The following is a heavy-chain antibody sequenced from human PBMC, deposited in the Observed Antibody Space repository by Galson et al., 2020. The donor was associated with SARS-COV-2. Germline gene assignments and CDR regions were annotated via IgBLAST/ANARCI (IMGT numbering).Heavy chain of an antibody. D-gene: IGHD6-13*01. CDR2: ITWNSGRI. J-gene: IGHJ4*02. CDR3: AKDPAGYFVY. Sequence: SLKISCVASGFTFEDYAMHWVRQAPGKGLEWVCGITWNSGRIGYADSVKGRFTISRDNAKNSLYLQMNSLRAEDTALYYCAKDPAGYFVYWGQGTLVTVSS. V-gene: IGHV3-9*01. CDR1: GFTFEDYA.